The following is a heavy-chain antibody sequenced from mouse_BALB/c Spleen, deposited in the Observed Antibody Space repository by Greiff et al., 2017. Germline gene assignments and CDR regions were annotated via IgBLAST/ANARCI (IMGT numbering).Heavy chain of an antibody. Sequence: VQLQQSGAELVKPGASVKLSCTASGFNIKDTYMHWVKQRPEQGLEWIGRIDPANGNTKYDPKFQGKATITADTSSNTAYLQLSSLTSEDTAVYYCARSYYYGCSYFDYWGQGTTLTVSS. D-gene: IGHD1-1*01. J-gene: IGHJ2*01. CDR2: IDPANGNT. V-gene: IGHV14-3*02. CDR3: ARSYYYGCSYFDY. CDR1: GFNIKDTY.